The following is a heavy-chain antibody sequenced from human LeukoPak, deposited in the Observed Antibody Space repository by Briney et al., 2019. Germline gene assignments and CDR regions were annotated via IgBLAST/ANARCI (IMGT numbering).Heavy chain of an antibody. CDR2: INHSGGST. J-gene: IGHJ3*02. V-gene: IGHV1-46*01. CDR3: ARGRHYYDSSDYYCEGDGFDI. Sequence: ASVKVSCKASGDTFSSYYMHWVRQAPGQGLEWMGIINHSGGSTNYAQKFQGRLTMTRDMSTSTVYMELSSLRSDDTAVYYCARGRHYYDSSDYYCEGDGFDIWGQGTMVTVSS. D-gene: IGHD3-22*01. CDR1: GDTFSSYY.